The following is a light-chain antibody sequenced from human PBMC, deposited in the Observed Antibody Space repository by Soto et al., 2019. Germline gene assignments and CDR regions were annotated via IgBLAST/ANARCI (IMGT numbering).Light chain of an antibody. CDR3: QQYNNRPQWT. V-gene: IGKV3-15*01. CDR1: QSVSSN. Sequence: EIVMTQSPATLSVSPGERATLSCRASQSVSSNLAWYQQKPGQAPRLLIYGASTRATGIPARFSGSGSGTEFTLTISSPKSADFAVYYCQQYNNRPQWTFGQGTK. J-gene: IGKJ1*01. CDR2: GAS.